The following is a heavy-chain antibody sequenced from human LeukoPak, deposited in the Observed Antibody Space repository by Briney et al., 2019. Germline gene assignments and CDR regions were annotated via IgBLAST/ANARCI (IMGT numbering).Heavy chain of an antibody. J-gene: IGHJ4*02. Sequence: SETLSLTCTVSGGSISSYYWSWIRQPPGKGLEWIGYIYYSGSANYNPSLKSRVTISVDTSKNQFSLKLSSVTAADTAVYYCVAIGSGWYFIDYWGQGTLVTVSS. V-gene: IGHV4-59*08. CDR2: IYYSGSA. CDR3: VAIGSGWYFIDY. CDR1: GGSISSYY. D-gene: IGHD6-19*01.